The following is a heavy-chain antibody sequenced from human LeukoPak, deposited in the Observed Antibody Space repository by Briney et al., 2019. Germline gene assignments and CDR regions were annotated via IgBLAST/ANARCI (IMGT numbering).Heavy chain of an antibody. Sequence: SETLSLTCTVSGGSISSSYWNWIRQPPGKGLEWIGYIYTSGGTNYNPSLNRRVSISVDTSKNQFSLKLGSVTAADTAVYYCATTTPAPKSLQWLVQGDDAFDIWGQGTMVTVSS. CDR3: ATTTPAPKSLQWLVQGDDAFDI. V-gene: IGHV4-4*09. CDR2: IYTSGGT. CDR1: GGSISSSY. D-gene: IGHD6-19*01. J-gene: IGHJ3*02.